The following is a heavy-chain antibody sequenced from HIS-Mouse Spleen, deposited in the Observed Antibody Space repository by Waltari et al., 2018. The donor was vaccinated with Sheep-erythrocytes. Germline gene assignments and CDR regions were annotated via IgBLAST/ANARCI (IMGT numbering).Heavy chain of an antibody. V-gene: IGHV3-21*01. J-gene: IGHJ3*02. CDR2: ISSSSSYI. CDR1: GFTFSSYS. Sequence: EVQLVESGGGLVKPGGSLRLSCAASGFTFSSYSMNWVRQAPGKGVEGVSSISSSSSYIYYADSVKGRFTSTRDNAKNSLYLQMNSLRAEDTAVYYCARDTGTDAFDIWGQGTMVTVSS. CDR3: ARDTGTDAFDI. D-gene: IGHD1-1*01.